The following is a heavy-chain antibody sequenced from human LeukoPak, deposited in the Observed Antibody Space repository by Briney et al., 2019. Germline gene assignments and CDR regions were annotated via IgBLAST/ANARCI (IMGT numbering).Heavy chain of an antibody. CDR3: AVDYDSTGYYFSMDV. CDR2: IYYSGST. D-gene: IGHD3-22*01. Sequence: SETLSLTCTVSGGSISSYYWSWIRQPPGKGLEWIGYIYYSGSTNYNPSLKSRVTISVDTSKNQFSLKLSSVTAADTAVYYCAVDYDSTGYYFSMDVWGKGTTVTVSS. V-gene: IGHV4-59*01. CDR1: GGSISSYY. J-gene: IGHJ6*03.